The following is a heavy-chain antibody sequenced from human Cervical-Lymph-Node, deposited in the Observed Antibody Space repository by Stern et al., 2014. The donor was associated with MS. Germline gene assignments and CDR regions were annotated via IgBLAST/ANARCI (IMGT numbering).Heavy chain of an antibody. CDR1: GGSISSYY. J-gene: IGHJ6*02. Sequence: QVQLQESGPGLVKPSETLSLTCTVSGGSISSYYWSWIRQPPGKGLEWIGYIYYSGSTNYNPSLKSRVTISVDTSKNQFSLKLSSVTAADTAVYYCARSRYADYYYYGMDVWGQGTTVTVSS. D-gene: IGHD5-18*01. V-gene: IGHV4-59*01. CDR3: ARSRYADYYYYGMDV. CDR2: IYYSGST.